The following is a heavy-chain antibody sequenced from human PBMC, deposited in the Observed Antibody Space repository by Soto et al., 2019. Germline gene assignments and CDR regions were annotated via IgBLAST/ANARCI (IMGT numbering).Heavy chain of an antibody. J-gene: IGHJ5*02. CDR3: ARDQRKGSGSYYNVNWFDP. Sequence: SETLSLTCTVSGGSISSGGYYWSWIRQHPGKGLEWIGYIYYSGSTYYNPSLKSRVTISVDTSKNQFSLKLSSVTAADTAVYYCARDQRKGSGSYYNVNWFDPWGQGTLVTVSS. CDR1: GGSISSGGYY. CDR2: IYYSGST. V-gene: IGHV4-31*03. D-gene: IGHD3-10*01.